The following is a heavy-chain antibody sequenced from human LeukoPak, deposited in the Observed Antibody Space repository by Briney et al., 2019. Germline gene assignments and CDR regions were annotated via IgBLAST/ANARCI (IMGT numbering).Heavy chain of an antibody. D-gene: IGHD6-6*01. CDR1: GGSLSRHY. V-gene: IGHV4-59*11. CDR3: ARGFRGSSDAFDI. CDR2: VYYSGYT. Sequence: SETLSLTCSVSGGSLSRHYWSWIRQPPGKGLEWIGYVYYSGYTSFHPSLNSRVAISEDTSRNQFSLSLRSVTAADTALYYCARGFRGSSDAFDIWGQGTVVTLSS. J-gene: IGHJ3*02.